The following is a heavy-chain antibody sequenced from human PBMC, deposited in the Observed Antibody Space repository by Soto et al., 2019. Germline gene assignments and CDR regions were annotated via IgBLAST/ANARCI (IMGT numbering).Heavy chain of an antibody. J-gene: IGHJ4*02. CDR2: INLGDSDT. Sequence: PGESLKISCQGSGYSFTNYWIGWVRQMPVKGLEWMGSINLGDSDTRYSPSFQGQVTISADKSISTAYLQWSSLKASDTAMYYCVRTTAFDYWGQGTLVTVSS. CDR3: VRTTAFDY. D-gene: IGHD4-17*01. CDR1: GYSFTNYW. V-gene: IGHV5-51*01.